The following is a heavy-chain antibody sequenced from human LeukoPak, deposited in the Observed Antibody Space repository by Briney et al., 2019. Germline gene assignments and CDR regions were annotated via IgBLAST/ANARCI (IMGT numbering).Heavy chain of an antibody. D-gene: IGHD1-26*01. CDR1: GYTFTSYD. CDR2: MNPNSGNT. Sequence: GASVKVSCKASGYTFTSYDINWVRQATGQGLEWMGWMNPNSGNTGYAQKFQGRVTITRNTSISTAYMELSSLRSEDTAVYYCARSGSYSYGDAFDIWGQGTMVTVSS. J-gene: IGHJ3*02. V-gene: IGHV1-8*01. CDR3: ARSGSYSYGDAFDI.